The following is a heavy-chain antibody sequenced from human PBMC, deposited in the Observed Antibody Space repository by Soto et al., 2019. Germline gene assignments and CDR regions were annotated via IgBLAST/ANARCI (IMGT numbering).Heavy chain of an antibody. CDR2: ISAYNGNT. V-gene: IGHV1-18*01. D-gene: IGHD3-9*01. CDR1: GYTFTSYG. J-gene: IGHJ5*02. Sequence: QVQLVQSGAEVKKPGASVKVSCKASGYTFTSYGIGWVRQAPGQGLEWMGWISAYNGNTNYAQKLQGRVTMTTDTSTSTAYMELRSLRSDDTAVYYCAREVYYDILTGYYSWFDPWGQGTLVTVSS. CDR3: AREVYYDILTGYYSWFDP.